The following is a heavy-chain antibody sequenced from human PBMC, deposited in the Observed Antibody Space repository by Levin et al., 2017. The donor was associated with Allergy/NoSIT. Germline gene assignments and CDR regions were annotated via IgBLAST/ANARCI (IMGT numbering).Heavy chain of an antibody. CDR1: GGSISSYY. Sequence: SQTLSLTCTVSGGSISSYYWNWIRQPAGEGLEWIGRIYGSGSTDYIPALKSRVTMSVDTSKNQFSLKLSSVTAADTAVYYCARDREPYGSGSLEPLYYGMDVWGQGTTVTVSS. D-gene: IGHD3-10*01. CDR2: IYGSGST. V-gene: IGHV4-4*07. CDR3: ARDREPYGSGSLEPLYYGMDV. J-gene: IGHJ6*02.